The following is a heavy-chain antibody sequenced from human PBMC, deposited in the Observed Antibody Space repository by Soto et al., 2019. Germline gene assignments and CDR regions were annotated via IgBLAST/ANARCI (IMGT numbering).Heavy chain of an antibody. J-gene: IGHJ4*02. D-gene: IGHD3-22*01. V-gene: IGHV3-30*18. CDR2: ISNDGSNK. Sequence: QVQLVESGGGVVQPGRSLRLSCAASGFTFSSYGMHWVRQAPGKGLEWVAVISNDGSNKYYADSVKGRFTISRDNSKITVYLQMNSLRAEDTAVYYCAKACVYDSSGWSFDYWGQGTLVTVSS. CDR1: GFTFSSYG. CDR3: AKACVYDSSGWSFDY.